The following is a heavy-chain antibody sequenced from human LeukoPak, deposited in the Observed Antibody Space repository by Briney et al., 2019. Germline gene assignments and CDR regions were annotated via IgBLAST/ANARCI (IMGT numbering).Heavy chain of an antibody. Sequence: GGSLRLSCAASGFTFSSYSMNWVRQAPGKGLEWVSSISSSSSYIYYADSVKGRFTISRDNAKNSLYLQMNSLRAEDTAVYYCARETETTVTQHDYRGQGTLVTVSS. V-gene: IGHV3-21*01. D-gene: IGHD4-17*01. CDR1: GFTFSSYS. CDR3: ARETETTVTQHDY. CDR2: ISSSSSYI. J-gene: IGHJ4*02.